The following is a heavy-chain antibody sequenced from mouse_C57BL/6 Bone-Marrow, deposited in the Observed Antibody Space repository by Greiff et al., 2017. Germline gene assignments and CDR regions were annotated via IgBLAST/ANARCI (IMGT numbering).Heavy chain of an antibody. Sequence: VQLQQSGPVLVKPGASVKMSCKASGYTFTDYYMNWVKQSHGKSLEWIGVINPYNGGTSYNQKFKGKATLTVDKSSSTAYRELNSLTSEDSAVYYCAKVYTTVVAPDWGQGTLVTVSA. D-gene: IGHD1-1*01. CDR3: AKVYTTVVAPD. V-gene: IGHV1-19*01. CDR1: GYTFTDYY. CDR2: INPYNGGT. J-gene: IGHJ3*01.